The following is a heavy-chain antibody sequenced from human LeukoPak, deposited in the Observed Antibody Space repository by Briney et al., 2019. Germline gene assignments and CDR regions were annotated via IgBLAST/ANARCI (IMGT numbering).Heavy chain of an antibody. D-gene: IGHD5-18*01. CDR2: ISRSGSTI. CDR1: GFTFSDYY. Sequence: GGSLRLSCAASGFTFSDYYMSWIRQAPGKGLEWVSYISRSGSTIYYADSVKGRFTISRDNAKNSLYLQMNSLRAEHTAVYYCARESVDTAMAGYYYYYGMDVWGQGTTVTVSS. J-gene: IGHJ6*02. CDR3: ARESVDTAMAGYYYYYGMDV. V-gene: IGHV3-11*01.